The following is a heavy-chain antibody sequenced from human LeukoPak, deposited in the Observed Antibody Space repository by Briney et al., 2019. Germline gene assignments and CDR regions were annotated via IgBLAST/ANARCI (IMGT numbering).Heavy chain of an antibody. CDR3: ARSRTGSGFPFDY. Sequence: ASVKVSCKASGYTFTGYYMHWVRQAPGQGLEWMGWINPNSGGTNYAQKFQGRVTMTRDTSISTAYMELSRLRSDDTAVYYCARSRTGSGFPFDYWGRGTLVTVSS. CDR2: INPNSGGT. D-gene: IGHD3-10*01. V-gene: IGHV1-2*02. CDR1: GYTFTGYY. J-gene: IGHJ4*02.